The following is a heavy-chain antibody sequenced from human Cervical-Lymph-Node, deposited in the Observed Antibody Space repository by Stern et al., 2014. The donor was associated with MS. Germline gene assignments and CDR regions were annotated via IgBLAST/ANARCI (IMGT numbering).Heavy chain of an antibody. Sequence: VQLVQSGAEVKKPGASVKVSCKVSEYTLTKLSMHWVRQAPGKGLEWMGGFDPEDGETIYAQKFQGRVTMTEDTFTDTAYMELTSLRSDDTAVYYCTTPSFVAAAYTGHYYGMDVWGQGTTVTVSS. CDR1: EYTLTKLS. V-gene: IGHV1-24*01. J-gene: IGHJ6*02. D-gene: IGHD3-16*01. CDR2: FDPEDGET. CDR3: TTPSFVAAAYTGHYYGMDV.